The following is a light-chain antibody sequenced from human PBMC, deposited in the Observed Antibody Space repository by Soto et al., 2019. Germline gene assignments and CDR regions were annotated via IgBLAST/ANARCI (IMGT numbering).Light chain of an antibody. CDR2: AAS. Sequence: DIQMTQSPSSLSASVGDRVTITCRASQSISSYLNWYQQKPGKAPKLLIYAASSLQSGVPSRFSGRGSGTDFNLTISSLQPEDFATYYCQQSYSTPYTFGQWTKLEIK. CDR3: QQSYSTPYT. J-gene: IGKJ2*01. CDR1: QSISSY. V-gene: IGKV1-39*01.